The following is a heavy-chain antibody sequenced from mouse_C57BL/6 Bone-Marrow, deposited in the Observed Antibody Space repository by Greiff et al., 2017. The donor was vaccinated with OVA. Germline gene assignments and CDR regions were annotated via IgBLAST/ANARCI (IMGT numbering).Heavy chain of an antibody. D-gene: IGHD2-4*01. CDR3: ARSYDYGGYFDD. Sequence: VHLVESGPGLVQPSPSLSISCTVSGFSFTSYGVHWVRQSPGKGLEWLGVIWSGGSTDSNAAFISSLSISKDNSKRQVFFKMNSLQADDTAIDYCARSYDYGGYFDDWGQGTTLTVSS. CDR2: IWSGGST. J-gene: IGHJ2*01. CDR1: GFSFTSYG. V-gene: IGHV2-2*01.